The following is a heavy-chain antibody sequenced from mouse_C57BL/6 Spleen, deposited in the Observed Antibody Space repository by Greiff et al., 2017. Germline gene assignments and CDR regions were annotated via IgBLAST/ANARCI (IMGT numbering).Heavy chain of an antibody. CDR1: GYTFTSYW. CDR2: INPSNGGT. CDR3: ARDGGSSYDYAMDY. Sequence: QVQLQQPGTELVKPGASVKLSCTASGYTFTSYWMHWVKQRPGQGLEWIGNINPSNGGTNYNAKFKSKATLTVDKSSSTAYMQLSSLTSEDAAVYYCARDGGSSYDYAMDYWGQGTSVTVSS. J-gene: IGHJ4*01. V-gene: IGHV1-53*01. D-gene: IGHD1-1*01.